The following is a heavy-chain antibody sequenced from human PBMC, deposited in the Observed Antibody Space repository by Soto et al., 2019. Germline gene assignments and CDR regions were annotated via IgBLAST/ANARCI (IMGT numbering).Heavy chain of an antibody. V-gene: IGHV3-21*01. D-gene: IGHD2-15*01. CDR2: ISSSSSYI. J-gene: IGHJ6*02. CDR3: ARGGLAYCSGGSCYSGWYYYYGMDV. Sequence: GGSLRLSXAASGFTFSSYSMNWVRQAPGKGLGWVSSISSSSSYIYYADSVKGRFTISRDNAKNSLYLQMNSLRAEDTAVYYCARGGLAYCSGGSCYSGWYYYYGMDVWGQGTTVTVPS. CDR1: GFTFSSYS.